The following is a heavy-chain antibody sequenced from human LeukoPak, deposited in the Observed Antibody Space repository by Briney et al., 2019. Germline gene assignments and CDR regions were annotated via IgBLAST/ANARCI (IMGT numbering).Heavy chain of an antibody. J-gene: IGHJ4*02. D-gene: IGHD1-26*01. CDR3: ARDASGIYLDY. CDR2: ISGSGSTI. CDR1: GFTFSSYE. V-gene: IGHV3-48*03. Sequence: GGSLRLSCAASGFTFSSYEMNWVRQAPGKGLEWVSYISGSGSTIYYADSVKGRFTISRDNAKNSLYLQMNSLRAEDTAVYYCARDASGIYLDYWGQGTLVTVSS.